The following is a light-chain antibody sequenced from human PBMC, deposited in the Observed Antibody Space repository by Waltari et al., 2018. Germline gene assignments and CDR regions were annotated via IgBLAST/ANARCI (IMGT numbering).Light chain of an antibody. CDR1: QGIASY. CDR2: GAS. Sequence: DIQMTQSPSSLSASVGDRVTITCRASQGIASYLNWYQQKPDKAPNLLIYGASSLQSGVPSRFSGSGSGTDFSLTISSLQPEDFATYYCQQSYNTPRTFGQGTKLEVK. J-gene: IGKJ1*01. CDR3: QQSYNTPRT. V-gene: IGKV1-39*01.